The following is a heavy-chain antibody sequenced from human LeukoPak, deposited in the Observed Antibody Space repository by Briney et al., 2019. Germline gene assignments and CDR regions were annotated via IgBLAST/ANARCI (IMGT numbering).Heavy chain of an antibody. CDR3: AREGHYYDSSGYYYAFDY. CDR2: IYSGGST. D-gene: IGHD3-22*01. J-gene: IGHJ4*02. V-gene: IGHV3-53*01. CDR1: GFTVSSSY. Sequence: GGSLRLSCAASGFTVSSSYMSWVRQAPGKGLEWVSVIYSGGSTYYADSVKGRFTISRDNSKNTLYLQMNSLRAEDTAVYYCAREGHYYDSSGYYYAFDYWGQGTLVTVSS.